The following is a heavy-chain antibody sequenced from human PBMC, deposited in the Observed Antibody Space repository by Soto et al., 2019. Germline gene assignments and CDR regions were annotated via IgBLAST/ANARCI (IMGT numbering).Heavy chain of an antibody. D-gene: IGHD3-22*01. Sequence: GESLKISCAASGFTFSSYAMSWVRQAPGKGLEWVSAISGSGGSTYYADSVKGRFTISRDNSKNTLYLQMNSLRAEDTAVYYCAKRTRYYDSSGYYFDYWGQGTLVTVSS. CDR2: ISGSGGST. V-gene: IGHV3-23*01. CDR3: AKRTRYYDSSGYYFDY. J-gene: IGHJ4*02. CDR1: GFTFSSYA.